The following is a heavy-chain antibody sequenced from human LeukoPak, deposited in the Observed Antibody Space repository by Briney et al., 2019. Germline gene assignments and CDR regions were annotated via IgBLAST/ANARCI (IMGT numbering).Heavy chain of an antibody. Sequence: SETLSLTCTVSGDSISSGGDYWNWIRQRPGTGLEWIGYIYSSGPTYHNPSLKSRVTISVDTSKNQFSLKLSSVTAADTAVYYCARIGDTAMVFDYWGQGTLVTVSS. V-gene: IGHV4-30-4*08. J-gene: IGHJ4*02. CDR1: GDSISSGGDY. D-gene: IGHD5-18*01. CDR3: ARIGDTAMVFDY. CDR2: IYSSGPT.